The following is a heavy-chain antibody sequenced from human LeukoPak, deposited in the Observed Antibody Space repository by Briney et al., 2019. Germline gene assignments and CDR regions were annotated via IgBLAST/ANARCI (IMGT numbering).Heavy chain of an antibody. CDR3: ARDVAREFDY. J-gene: IGHJ4*02. CDR2: INPNGGST. V-gene: IGHV1-46*01. Sequence: ASVKVSCKVSGYTLTELSMHWVRQAPGQGLEWMGVINPNGGSTNYAQKFQGRVTITRDTSTRTVYMQLSSLRSDDTAVYYCARDVAREFDYWGQGTLVTVSS. CDR1: GYTLTELS.